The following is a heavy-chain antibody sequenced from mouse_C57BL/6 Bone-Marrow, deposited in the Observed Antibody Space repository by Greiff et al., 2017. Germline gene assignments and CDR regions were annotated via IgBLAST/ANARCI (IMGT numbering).Heavy chain of an antibody. D-gene: IGHD2-4*01. Sequence: QVQLKQSGAELMKPGASVKLSCKASGYTFTGYWIEWVKQRPGHGLEWIGEILPGSGSTTYNEKFKGKATFTADTSSNTAYMQLSSLTTEDSANYYVSKIYYDYGGTFADWGQGTLVTVSA. CDR2: ILPGSGST. V-gene: IGHV1-9*01. CDR3: SKIYYDYGGTFAD. CDR1: GYTFTGYW. J-gene: IGHJ3*01.